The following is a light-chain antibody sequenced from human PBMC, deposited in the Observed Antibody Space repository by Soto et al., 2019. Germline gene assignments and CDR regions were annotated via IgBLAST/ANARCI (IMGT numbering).Light chain of an antibody. Sequence: EIVVTQSPGTLSLSPGGRCTLSCMANKYINSIYLAWYQQKAGKAPRLLIYRASSRATGIPDRFSGSGYGTDSTLTISRLEPEDFELYYCQLYSTSLFTFAQGTRLEIK. V-gene: IGKV3-20*01. CDR2: RAS. CDR1: KYINSIY. J-gene: IGKJ5*01. CDR3: QLYSTSLFT.